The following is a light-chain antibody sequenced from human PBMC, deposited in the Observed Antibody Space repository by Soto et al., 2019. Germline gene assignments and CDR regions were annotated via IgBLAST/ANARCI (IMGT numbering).Light chain of an antibody. V-gene: IGKV1-39*01. J-gene: IGKJ2*01. CDR2: AAS. CDR1: QSISSY. CDR3: QQSYSSPYT. Sequence: DIPMTQSPSSLSASVGDRVTITCRASQSISSYLNWYQQNPGKAPKLLIYAASSLQRGVTSRFSGSGSGTDFTLTISSLQPEDFATYYWQQSYSSPYTFGQGTKLESK.